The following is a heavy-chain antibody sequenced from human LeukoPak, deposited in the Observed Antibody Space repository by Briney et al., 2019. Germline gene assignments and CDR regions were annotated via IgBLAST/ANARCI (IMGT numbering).Heavy chain of an antibody. CDR3: ARDQESIVVVPAAIQYDY. CDR1: GYTFTSYY. J-gene: IGHJ4*02. Sequence: ASVKVSCKASGYTFTSYYMHWVRQAPGQGLEWMGRINPNSGGTNYAQKFQGRVTMTRDTSISTAYMELSRLRSDDTAVYYCARDQESIVVVPAAIQYDYWGQGTLVTVSS. CDR2: INPNSGGT. D-gene: IGHD2-2*02. V-gene: IGHV1-2*06.